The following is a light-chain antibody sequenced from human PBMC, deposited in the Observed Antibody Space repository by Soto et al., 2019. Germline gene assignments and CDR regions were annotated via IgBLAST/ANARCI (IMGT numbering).Light chain of an antibody. V-gene: IGLV1-44*01. CDR1: NTNIGRNT. J-gene: IGLJ3*02. CDR2: SDN. CDR3: AAWDESPNVPV. Sequence: QSVLTQPPSASGTPGQRVTISCSGSNTNIGRNTVNWYQQFPGAAPNLLIYSDNQRPSGVPERFSGSRSGTSASLAISGLQSEDEADYYCAAWDESPNVPVFGGGTKLTVL.